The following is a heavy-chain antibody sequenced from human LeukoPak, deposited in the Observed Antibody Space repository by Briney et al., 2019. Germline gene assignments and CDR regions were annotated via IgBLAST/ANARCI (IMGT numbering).Heavy chain of an antibody. V-gene: IGHV3-7*01. J-gene: IGHJ3*02. CDR3: ATSRLRAAYDI. Sequence: PGGSLRLSCAASGFTFSNYWMTWVRQAPGQELEWVTNIKFDGSEKHYADSVKGRFTISRDNAKNSLSLQINSLRAEDTAVYYCATSRLRAAYDIWGQGTLVTVSS. CDR2: IKFDGSEK. CDR1: GFTFSNYW. D-gene: IGHD4-17*01.